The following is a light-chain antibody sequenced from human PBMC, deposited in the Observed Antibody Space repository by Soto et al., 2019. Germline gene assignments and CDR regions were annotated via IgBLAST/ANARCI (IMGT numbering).Light chain of an antibody. J-gene: IGKJ1*01. CDR2: SAS. V-gene: IGKV3-15*01. CDR3: QQYDSWPFT. Sequence: MVMTQSPATLSVSPGERATLSCRASQSVSNNFAWYQQKPGQAPRLLIYSASTRATGIPVTFSGAGSGTEFSLTISSLQSEDFAVYYCQQYDSWPFTFGHGTKVEIK. CDR1: QSVSNN.